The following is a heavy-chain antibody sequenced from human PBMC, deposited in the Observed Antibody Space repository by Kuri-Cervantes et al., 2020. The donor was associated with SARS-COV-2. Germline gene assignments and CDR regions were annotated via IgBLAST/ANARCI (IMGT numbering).Heavy chain of an antibody. CDR2: ISSNGGGT. Sequence: GGSLKISCSASGFTFSNYAMHWVREAPGGGLEYVSAISSNGGGTYYAYSVKGRFTISRDNSKNTLFLQMSSLRAEDTSIYYCVKVSRGSPEYYWGQGILVTVS. CDR1: GFTFSNYA. CDR3: VKVSRGSPEYY. V-gene: IGHV3-64D*08. D-gene: IGHD1-26*01. J-gene: IGHJ4*02.